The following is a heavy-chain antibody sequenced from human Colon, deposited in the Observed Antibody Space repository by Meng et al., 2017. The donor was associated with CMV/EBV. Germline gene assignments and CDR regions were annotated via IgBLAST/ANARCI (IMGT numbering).Heavy chain of an antibody. Sequence: QVKVWRSWGWVRKQGLSVKVFCKASKGTLTSYPISWVRQGHGQGFEWVGGIITISGTTDYAQKFQGRVTITADESTSTAYMILSNLRSEDTAIYYCARVICGGDCYLDYWGRGTLVTVSS. D-gene: IGHD2-21*02. CDR1: KGTLTSYP. V-gene: IGHV1-69*12. CDR2: IITISGTT. J-gene: IGHJ4*02. CDR3: ARVICGGDCYLDY.